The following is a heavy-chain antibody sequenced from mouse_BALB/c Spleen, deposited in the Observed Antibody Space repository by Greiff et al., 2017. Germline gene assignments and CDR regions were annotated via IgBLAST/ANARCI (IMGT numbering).Heavy chain of an antibody. D-gene: IGHD2-12*01. CDR3: NLYSYDGY. CDR1: GFNIKDYY. Sequence: SGAELVRSGASVKLSCTASGFNIKDYYMHWVKQRPEQGLEWIGWIDPENGDTEYAPKFQGKATMTADTSSNTAYLQLSSLTSEDTAVYYCNLYSYDGYWGQGTTLTVSS. V-gene: IGHV14-4*02. CDR2: IDPENGDT. J-gene: IGHJ2*01.